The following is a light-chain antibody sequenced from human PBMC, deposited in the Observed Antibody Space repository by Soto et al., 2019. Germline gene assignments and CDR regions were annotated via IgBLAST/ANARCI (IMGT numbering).Light chain of an antibody. J-gene: IGKJ1*01. V-gene: IGKV3-20*01. CDR1: QSVSRSY. Sequence: EIVLTQSPGTLSLSPGERATLSCRGSQSVSRSYLAWYQQKPGQAPRLLIYGASSRATGIPDRFSGSGSVTDFTLTISRLEPEDFAGYYCQQYGSPPRTFGQGTKVELK. CDR2: GAS. CDR3: QQYGSPPRT.